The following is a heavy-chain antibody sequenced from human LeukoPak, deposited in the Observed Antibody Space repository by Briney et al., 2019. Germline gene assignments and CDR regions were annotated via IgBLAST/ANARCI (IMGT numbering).Heavy chain of an antibody. D-gene: IGHD4-11*01. Sequence: PGGSLRLSCAASGFTFSTYAMRWVRQAPGKGLEWVSSIGRTGDDTYYADSVKGRFTISRDNSKNTLYLQMNSLRAEDTAVYYCADSNYWYPTEYWGQGSLVTVSS. CDR3: ADSNYWYPTEY. J-gene: IGHJ4*02. CDR1: GFTFSTYA. CDR2: IGRTGDDT. V-gene: IGHV3-23*01.